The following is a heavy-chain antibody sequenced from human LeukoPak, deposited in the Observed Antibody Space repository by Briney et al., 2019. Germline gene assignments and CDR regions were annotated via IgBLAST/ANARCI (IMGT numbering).Heavy chain of an antibody. CDR2: INPSGGSK. D-gene: IGHD1/OR15-1a*01. J-gene: IGHJ4*02. CDR3: ASGDLGTGTFDY. Sequence: GASVKVSCKASGYTFTSYYIHWVRHAPGQGIEWMGIINPSGGSKSYAQKFQGRVTMTRYTSTSTVYMELSSLRSGDTAVYYCASGDLGTGTFDYWGQGTLVTVSS. CDR1: GYTFTSYY. V-gene: IGHV1-46*01.